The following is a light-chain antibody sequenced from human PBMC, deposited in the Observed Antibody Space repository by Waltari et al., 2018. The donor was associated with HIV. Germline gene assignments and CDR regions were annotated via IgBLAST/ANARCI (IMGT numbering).Light chain of an antibody. V-gene: IGKV1-5*03. CDR3: QQYSSFWT. Sequence: DILMSQSPSNLSASIGDRVTITCRASQTINTWLAWYHQKPGGAPQLLISKASTLENGVPSRFSGSGSGTEFTLTISRLQPEDVGFYYCQQYSSFWTFGHGTKVQVK. CDR2: KAS. CDR1: QTINTW. J-gene: IGKJ1*01.